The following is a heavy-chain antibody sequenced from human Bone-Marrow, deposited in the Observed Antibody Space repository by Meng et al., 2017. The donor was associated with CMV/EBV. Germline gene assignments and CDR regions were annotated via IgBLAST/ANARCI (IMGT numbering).Heavy chain of an antibody. Sequence: ASVKVSCTASGYTFTDYYMHWVRQAPGQGLEWMGWINPNSGGTNYAQNFQGRVTMTRDTSISTAYMELSSLRSDDTAVYYCARVQPQFCSSTSCHGIEDYGMDVWGQGTTVTVSS. CDR3: ARVQPQFCSSTSCHGIEDYGMDV. V-gene: IGHV1-2*02. CDR2: INPNSGGT. D-gene: IGHD2-2*01. J-gene: IGHJ6*02. CDR1: GYTFTDYY.